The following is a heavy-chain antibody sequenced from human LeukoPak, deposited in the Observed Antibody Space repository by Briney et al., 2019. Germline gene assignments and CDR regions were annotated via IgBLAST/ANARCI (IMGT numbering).Heavy chain of an antibody. Sequence: ASVKVSCKASGYTFTSYDINWVRQATGQGLEWMGWMNPNSGNTGYAQKFQGRVTMTRNTSISTAYMELSSLRSEDTAVYYCARARGYYDFWSGYYDVEIDYWGQGTLVTVSS. J-gene: IGHJ4*02. D-gene: IGHD3-3*01. V-gene: IGHV1-8*01. CDR3: ARARGYYDFWSGYYDVEIDY. CDR1: GYTFTSYD. CDR2: MNPNSGNT.